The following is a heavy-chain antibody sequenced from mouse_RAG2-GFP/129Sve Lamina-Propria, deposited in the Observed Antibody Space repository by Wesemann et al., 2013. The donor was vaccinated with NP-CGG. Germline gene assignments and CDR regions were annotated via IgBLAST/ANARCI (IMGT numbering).Heavy chain of an antibody. CDR3: AIPRAAQVFAY. Sequence: EVQLQQSGPVLVKPGASVKMSCKASGYTFTDYNMDWVKQSHGKSLEWIGDINPNNGGTIYNQKFKGKATLTVDKSSSTAYMELRSLTSEDTAVYYCAIPRAAQVFAYWGQGTLVTVSA. CDR2: INPNNGGT. J-gene: IGHJ3*01. V-gene: IGHV1-18*01. D-gene: IGHD3-2*02. CDR1: GYTFTDYN.